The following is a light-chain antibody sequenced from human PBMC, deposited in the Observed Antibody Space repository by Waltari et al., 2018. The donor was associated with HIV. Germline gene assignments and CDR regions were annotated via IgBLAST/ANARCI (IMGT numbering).Light chain of an antibody. CDR2: EVT. CDR3: SSFADRDGFYVL. J-gene: IGLJ2*01. V-gene: IGLV2-8*01. CDR1: TSDIESYDL. Sequence: QSALTQPPSPSGSPGRPVTPPCPGSTSDIESYDLVSWSQLHPAKAPKPVISEVTKRPSGVSDRFSGSKSANTAFLTVSGLQAEDEADYYCSSFADRDGFYVLFGGGTRLTVL.